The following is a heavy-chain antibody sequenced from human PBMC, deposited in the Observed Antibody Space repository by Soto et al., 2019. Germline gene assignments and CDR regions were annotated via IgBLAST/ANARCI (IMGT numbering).Heavy chain of an antibody. J-gene: IGHJ4*02. CDR3: ARGIGYSAQDS. CDR2: ISSDVSST. D-gene: IGHD1-1*01. CDR1: GFTFSSYW. V-gene: IGHV3-74*01. Sequence: EMQLVESGGGLVQPGGSRRLSCAASGFTFSSYWMHWVRQAPGKGLVWVSRISSDVSSTSYADSVKGRFTISRDNAKNTLYLQMDSLRAEGTAVYYCARGIGYSAQDSWGQGTLVTVSS.